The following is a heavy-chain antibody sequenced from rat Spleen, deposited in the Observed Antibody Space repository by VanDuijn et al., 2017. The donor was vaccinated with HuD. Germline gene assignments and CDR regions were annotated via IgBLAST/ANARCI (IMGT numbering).Heavy chain of an antibody. J-gene: IGHJ3*01. D-gene: IGHD4-3*01. V-gene: IGHV5-22*01. Sequence: EVQLVESGGGLVQPGRSMKLSCAASGFTFSNYGMAWVRQAPKQGLEWVAYISYDGGSTYYRDSVKGRFTISRDNAKSTLYLQMDSLRSEDTTTYYCARRNSGYYNWFAYWGQGTLVTVSS. CDR2: ISYDGGST. CDR3: ARRNSGYYNWFAY. CDR1: GFTFSNYG.